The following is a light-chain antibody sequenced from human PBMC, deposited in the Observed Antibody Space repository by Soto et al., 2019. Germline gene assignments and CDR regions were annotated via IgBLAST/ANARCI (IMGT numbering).Light chain of an antibody. CDR3: QQLNIYPRT. CDR2: SAS. J-gene: IGKJ2*01. Sequence: EIVLTQSPATLSLSPGERATLSCRASQSVRNDLVWYHQKPGQAPRVLIYSASNRATGIPARFSGSGSGTDFTLTISSLEPEDFASYYCQQLNIYPRTFGQGTKPEIK. V-gene: IGKV3-11*01. CDR1: QSVRND.